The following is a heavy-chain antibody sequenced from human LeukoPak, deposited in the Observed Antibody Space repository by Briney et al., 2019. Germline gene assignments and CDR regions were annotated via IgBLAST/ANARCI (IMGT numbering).Heavy chain of an antibody. V-gene: IGHV3-23*01. CDR1: GFTFSSYA. Sequence: GGSLRLSCSASGFTFSSYAMSWVRQAPGKGLEWVSAISGSGGSTYYADSVKGRFTISRDNSKNTLYLQMNSLRAEDTAVYYCAKPPAPGFLQPFDYWGQGTLVTGSS. D-gene: IGHD3-3*01. CDR2: ISGSGGST. CDR3: AKPPAPGFLQPFDY. J-gene: IGHJ4*02.